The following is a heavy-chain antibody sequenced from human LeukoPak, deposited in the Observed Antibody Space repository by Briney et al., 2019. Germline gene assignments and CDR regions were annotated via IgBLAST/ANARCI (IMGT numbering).Heavy chain of an antibody. D-gene: IGHD1-26*01. CDR1: DGSINSYY. Sequence: SSETLSLTCSVSDGSINSYYWNWIRQPPGKGLEWIGYIYNSGSTYYNPSLKSRVTISVDTSKNQFSLRLSSVTAADAAVYYCVRDRELNYWGQGTLVTVSS. CDR3: VRDRELNY. CDR2: IYNSGST. V-gene: IGHV4-59*01. J-gene: IGHJ4*02.